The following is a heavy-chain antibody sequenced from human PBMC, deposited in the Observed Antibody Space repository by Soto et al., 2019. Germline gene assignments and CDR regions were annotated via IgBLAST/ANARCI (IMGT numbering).Heavy chain of an antibody. CDR3: AGGKRKVLRYFDWLFSNFDY. V-gene: IGHV1-3*01. CDR2: INAGNGNT. J-gene: IGHJ4*02. CDR1: GYTFTSYA. D-gene: IGHD3-9*01. Sequence: ASVKVSCKASGYTFTSYAMHWVRQAPGHRLEWMGWINAGNGNTKYSQKFQGRVTITRDTSASTAYMELSSLRSEDTAVYYCAGGKRKVLRYFDWLFSNFDYWGQGTLVTFSS.